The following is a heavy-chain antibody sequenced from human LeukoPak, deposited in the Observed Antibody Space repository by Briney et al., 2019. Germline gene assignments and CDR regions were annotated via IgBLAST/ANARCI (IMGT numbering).Heavy chain of an antibody. D-gene: IGHD3-16*02. CDR1: GYTFTGYY. V-gene: IGHV1-2*02. CDR2: INPNSGGT. J-gene: IGHJ4*02. CDR3: ARLSRGELSSFDY. Sequence: ASVKVSCKASGYTFTGYYMHWVRQAPGQGLEWMGWINPNSGGTNYAQKFQGRVTMTRDTSISTAYMELSGLRSDDTAVYYCARLSRGELSSFDYWGQGTLVTVSS.